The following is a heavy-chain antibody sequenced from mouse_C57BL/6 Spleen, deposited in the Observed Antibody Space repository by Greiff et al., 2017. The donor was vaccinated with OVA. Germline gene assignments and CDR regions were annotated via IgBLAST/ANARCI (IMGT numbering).Heavy chain of an antibody. Sequence: QVQLQQSGAELVKPGASVKISCKASGYAFSSYWMNWVKQRPGKGLEWIGQIYPGDGDTNYNGKFKGKATLTADKSSSTAYVQLSRLTSEDSAVYFCARDYGSSYGDYYAMDYWGQGTSVTVSS. CDR2: IYPGDGDT. J-gene: IGHJ4*01. V-gene: IGHV1-80*01. CDR3: ARDYGSSYGDYYAMDY. D-gene: IGHD1-1*01. CDR1: GYAFSSYW.